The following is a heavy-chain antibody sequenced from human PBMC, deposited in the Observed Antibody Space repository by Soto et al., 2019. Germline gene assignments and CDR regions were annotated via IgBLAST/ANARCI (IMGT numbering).Heavy chain of an antibody. CDR1: GGSISSGGYY. Sequence: QVQLQESGPGLVKPSQTLSLTCTVSGGSISSGGYYWSWIRQHPGKGLEWIGYIYYSGSTYYNPSLKSPVTISVDTSKYQFSLKLRSVTAAGTAVYYCARDYSGSGSFDMTGYYYGMAVWGQGTTVTVSS. J-gene: IGHJ6*02. V-gene: IGHV4-31*01. CDR3: ARDYSGSGSFDMTGYYYGMAV. CDR2: IYYSGST. D-gene: IGHD3-10*01.